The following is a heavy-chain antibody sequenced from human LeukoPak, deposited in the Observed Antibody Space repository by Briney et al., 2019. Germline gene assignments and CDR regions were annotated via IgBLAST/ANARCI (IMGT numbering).Heavy chain of an antibody. Sequence: PGGSLRLSCAASGFTFSSYAIHWVRQAPGKGLEWVAVISYDGSNKYYADSVKGRFTISRDNSKNTLYLQMNSLRGEDTAVYYCAREDIVVVPAATLGAGTYYYGMDVWGQGTTVTVSS. CDR3: AREDIVVVPAATLGAGTYYYGMDV. CDR1: GFTFSSYA. CDR2: ISYDGSNK. J-gene: IGHJ6*02. D-gene: IGHD2-2*01. V-gene: IGHV3-30-3*01.